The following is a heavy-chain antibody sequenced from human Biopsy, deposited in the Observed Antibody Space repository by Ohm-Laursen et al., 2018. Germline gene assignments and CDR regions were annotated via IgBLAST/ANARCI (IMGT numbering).Heavy chain of an antibody. Sequence: ETLSLTCTVSGDSINNYYWSWIRQPAGKGLEWIGRIYTSGSPNYNLSLESRVTMSVDTSKNQFSLNLSSVTAADTAVYYCARGTGRYYVYGAFDIWGQGTVVTVSS. D-gene: IGHD1-26*01. V-gene: IGHV4-4*07. CDR1: GDSINNYY. CDR3: ARGTGRYYVYGAFDI. CDR2: IYTSGSP. J-gene: IGHJ3*02.